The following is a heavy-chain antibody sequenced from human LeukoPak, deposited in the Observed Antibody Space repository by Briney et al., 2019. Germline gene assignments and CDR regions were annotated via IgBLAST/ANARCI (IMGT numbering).Heavy chain of an antibody. CDR1: GFTFSSYS. CDR2: ISSSSSYI. Sequence: PGGSLRLSCAASGFTFSSYSMNWARQAPGKGLEWVSSISSSSSYIYYADSVKGRFTISRDNAKNSLYLQMNSLRAGDAAVYYCAKAPVTTCSGAYCYPFDYWSQGTLVTVSS. D-gene: IGHD2-15*01. CDR3: AKAPVTTCSGAYCYPFDY. V-gene: IGHV3-21*04. J-gene: IGHJ4*02.